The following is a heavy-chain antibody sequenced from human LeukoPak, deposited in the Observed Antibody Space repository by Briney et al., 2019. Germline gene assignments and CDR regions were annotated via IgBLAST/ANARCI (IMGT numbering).Heavy chain of an antibody. J-gene: IGHJ3*02. CDR1: GFTFSTYW. CDR2: IKHDGSEK. V-gene: IGHV3-7*05. D-gene: IGHD5-24*01. CDR3: ARVRNGYSYDAFDI. Sequence: GGSLRLSCAASGFTFSTYWMSWVRQAPGRGLEWVANIKHDGSEKFYVDSVRGRFTISRDNAKNSLYLQMNSLRAEDTALYYCARVRNGYSYDAFDIWGQGTMVTVSS.